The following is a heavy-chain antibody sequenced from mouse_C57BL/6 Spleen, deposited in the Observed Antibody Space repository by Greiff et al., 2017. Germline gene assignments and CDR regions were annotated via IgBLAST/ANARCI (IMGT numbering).Heavy chain of an antibody. CDR1: GYTFTSYW. J-gene: IGHJ2*01. V-gene: IGHV1-64*01. Sequence: QVQLQQSGAELVKPGASVKLSCKASGYTFTSYWMHWVKQRPGQGLEWIGMIHPNSGSTNYNEKFKSKATLTVDKSSSTAYMQLSSLTSEDSAVYYGARGQYGSSYFDYWGQGTTLTVSS. CDR2: IHPNSGST. D-gene: IGHD1-1*01. CDR3: ARGQYGSSYFDY.